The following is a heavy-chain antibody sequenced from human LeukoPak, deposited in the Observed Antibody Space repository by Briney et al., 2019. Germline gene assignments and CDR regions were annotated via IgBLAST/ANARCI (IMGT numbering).Heavy chain of an antibody. CDR1: GSTFTSYD. V-gene: IGHV1-8*01. CDR3: ARGPYYDFWSAGGGHNWFDP. CDR2: MNPNSGNT. D-gene: IGHD3-3*01. Sequence: ASVTVSCKASGSTFTSYDINWVRQATGHGLEWMGWMNPNSGNTGYAQSFQGRVTITRHTSISPACMELSSLRSEDTAVYYCARGPYYDFWSAGGGHNWFDPWGQGTLVTVSS. J-gene: IGHJ5*02.